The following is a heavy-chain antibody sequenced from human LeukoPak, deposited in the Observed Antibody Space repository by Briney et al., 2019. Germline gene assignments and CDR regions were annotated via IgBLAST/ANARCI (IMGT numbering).Heavy chain of an antibody. D-gene: IGHD3-9*01. CDR3: ARLHYDILTGSPQAFDY. CDR1: GYTFTGYY. V-gene: IGHV1-2*02. Sequence: ASVKVSCKASGYTFTGYYMHWVRQAPGQGLEGMGWINPNSGGTNYAQKFQGRVTMTRDTSISTAYMELSRLRSDDTAVYYCARLHYDILTGSPQAFDYWGQGTLVTVSS. J-gene: IGHJ4*02. CDR2: INPNSGGT.